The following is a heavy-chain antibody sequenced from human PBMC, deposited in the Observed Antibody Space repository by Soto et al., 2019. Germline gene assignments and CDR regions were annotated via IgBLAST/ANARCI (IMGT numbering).Heavy chain of an antibody. J-gene: IGHJ6*02. CDR2: IGTIGDT. CDR1: GFNFRNYD. D-gene: IGHD2-21*01. V-gene: IGHV3-13*04. CDR3: ARESREEVGRGHHYSGTDV. Sequence: EVQLVEFGGGLVQPGGSLRLSCAASGFNFRNYDMHWVRHVPGKGLEWVSAIGTIGDTYYRDSVKGRFTISREDAKYSLYLQMNSRIDGEPAVYYCARESREEVGRGHHYSGTDVWGQGPTVPVSS.